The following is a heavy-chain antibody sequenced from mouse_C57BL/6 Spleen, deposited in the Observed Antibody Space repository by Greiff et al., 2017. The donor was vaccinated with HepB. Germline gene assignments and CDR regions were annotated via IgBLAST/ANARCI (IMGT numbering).Heavy chain of an antibody. CDR3: ARAGRGLTGTFFDY. CDR2: IDPEDGET. CDR1: GFNIKDYD. D-gene: IGHD4-1*01. J-gene: IGHJ2*01. Sequence: VQLQQSGAELVKPGASVKLSCTASGFNIKDYDMHWVKQRTEQGLEWIGRIDPEDGETKYATKFQGKDTISAATSSNTAYLQLSSLTSDDTAVYYCARAGRGLTGTFFDYWGQGTTLTVSS. V-gene: IGHV14-2*01.